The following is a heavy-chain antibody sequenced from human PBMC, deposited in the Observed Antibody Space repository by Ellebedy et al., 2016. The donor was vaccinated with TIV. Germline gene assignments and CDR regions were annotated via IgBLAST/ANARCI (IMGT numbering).Heavy chain of an antibody. Sequence: GESLKISCAASGFTFSRFNMNWVRQSPGKGLDWVTSITTTGNFIYYADSVKGRFTISRDNAKNSLYLQMDSLRAEDTGLYFCARDSLYYHDTSGSYFFDYWGQGTLVTVSS. D-gene: IGHD3-22*01. V-gene: IGHV3-21*01. CDR1: GFTFSRFN. CDR3: ARDSLYYHDTSGSYFFDY. J-gene: IGHJ4*02. CDR2: ITTTGNFI.